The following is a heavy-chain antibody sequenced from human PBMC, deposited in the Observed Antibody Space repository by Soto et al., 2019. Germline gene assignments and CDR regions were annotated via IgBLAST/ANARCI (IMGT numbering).Heavy chain of an antibody. CDR1: GFIFSSYG. Sequence: QVQLVESGGGVVQPGMFMILSCVASGFIFSSYGMHLVREAPGTWLVRGVVISSDGSNKYYADSVKGRFTISRDNSKNLLYMQMKSLRAEITPVDYFAKDSVWKYPGHSSFDPWGQGTLVTVSS. D-gene: IGHD3-16*01. CDR3: AKDSVWKYPGHSSFDP. CDR2: ISSDGSNK. J-gene: IGHJ5*02. V-gene: IGHV3-30*18.